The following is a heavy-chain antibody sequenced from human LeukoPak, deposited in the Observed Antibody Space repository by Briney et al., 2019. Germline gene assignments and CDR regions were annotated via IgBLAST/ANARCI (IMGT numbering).Heavy chain of an antibody. CDR2: IYSGGST. V-gene: IGHV3-53*04. J-gene: IGHJ4*02. CDR1: WVTVSSNY. Sequence: GGALRLSFGAAWVTVSSNYMSWGRPAPGKGVGGVSVIYSGGSTYYADSVKGRFTISRHNSKNTLYLQMNSLRAEDTAVYYCARDRGYSYGYFDYWGQGTLVTVSS. D-gene: IGHD5-18*01. CDR3: ARDRGYSYGYFDY.